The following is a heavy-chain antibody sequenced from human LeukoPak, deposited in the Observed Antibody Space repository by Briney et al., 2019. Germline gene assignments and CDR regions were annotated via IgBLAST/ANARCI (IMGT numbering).Heavy chain of an antibody. CDR3: TRGIFGVVNDAFDI. D-gene: IGHD3-3*01. V-gene: IGHV3-15*01. CDR2: IKSKTDGGTT. J-gene: IGHJ3*02. CDR1: GFTFSNVW. Sequence: PGRSLRLSCSASGFTFSNVWMSWVRQAPGKGLEWVGRIKSKTDGGTTDYAAPVKGRFTVSRDDSKNTLYLQMNSLKTEDTALYYCTRGIFGVVNDAFDIWGQGTKVTVSS.